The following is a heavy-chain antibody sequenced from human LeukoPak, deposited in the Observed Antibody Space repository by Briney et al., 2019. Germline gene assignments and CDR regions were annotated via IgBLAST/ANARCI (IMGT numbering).Heavy chain of an antibody. D-gene: IGHD5-24*01. CDR2: ISAYNGNT. CDR1: GYSFTSYG. J-gene: IGHJ4*02. V-gene: IGHV1-18*01. Sequence: ASVNVSCKASGYSFTSYGISWVRQAPGQGLEWMGWISAYNGNTNYAQKLQGRVTMTTDTSTSTAYMELRSLRSDDTAVYYCARGLGRDGYNYVPPPHYWGQGTLVTVSS. CDR3: ARGLGRDGYNYVPPPHY.